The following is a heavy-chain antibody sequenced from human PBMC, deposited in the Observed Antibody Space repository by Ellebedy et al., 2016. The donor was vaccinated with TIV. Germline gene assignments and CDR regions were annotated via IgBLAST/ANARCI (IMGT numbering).Heavy chain of an antibody. J-gene: IGHJ4*02. CDR1: GYTVTSYY. Sequence: AASVKVSCKASGYTVTSYYMHWLRQAPGQGPEWMGMINPNGGSTRYAQNFQGRVSMTRDTYTSEVYMELSSLRCEDTAVYYCARGARISIFGVVSIPQDHWGQGTLVIVSS. CDR2: INPNGGST. D-gene: IGHD3-3*01. V-gene: IGHV1-46*01. CDR3: ARGARISIFGVVSIPQDH.